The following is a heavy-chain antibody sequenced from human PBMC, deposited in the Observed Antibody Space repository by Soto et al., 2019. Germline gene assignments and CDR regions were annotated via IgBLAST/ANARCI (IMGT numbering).Heavy chain of an antibody. Sequence: QVQLQESGPGLVKPSGTLSLTCAVSGGSISSSNWWSWVRQPPGKGLEWIGEIYHSGSTNYNPSLKSRVTISVDKSKNQFALKLSSVTAADTAVYDGARDTTKRFLEWPRRYFDYWGQGTLVTVSS. CDR2: IYHSGST. D-gene: IGHD3-3*01. J-gene: IGHJ4*02. V-gene: IGHV4-4*02. CDR1: GGSISSSNW. CDR3: ARDTTKRFLEWPRRYFDY.